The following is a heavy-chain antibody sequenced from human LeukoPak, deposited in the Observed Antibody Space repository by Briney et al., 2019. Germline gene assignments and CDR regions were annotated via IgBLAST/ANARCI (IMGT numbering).Heavy chain of an antibody. D-gene: IGHD6-6*01. Sequence: SETLSLTCTVSGGSISSYYWSWIRQPPGMGLEWIGYIYYSGSTNYNPSLKSRVTISVDTSKNQFSLKLSSVTAADTAVYYCARDQLGGAFDIWGQGTMVTVSS. CDR1: GGSISSYY. CDR3: ARDQLGGAFDI. J-gene: IGHJ3*02. CDR2: IYYSGST. V-gene: IGHV4-59*01.